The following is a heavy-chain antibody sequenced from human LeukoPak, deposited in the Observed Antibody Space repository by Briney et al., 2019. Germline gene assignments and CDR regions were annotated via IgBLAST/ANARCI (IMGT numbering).Heavy chain of an antibody. V-gene: IGHV3-15*01. CDR1: GFTFNNAW. CDR3: ASSLIEYQLLLNAFDI. Sequence: GGSLRLSCAASGFTFNNAWMSWVRQAPGTGLEWVGRIKSKTDGGTTDYVAPVKGRFTLSRDDSKNMLYLQMNSLKTEDTAVYYCASSLIEYQLLLNAFDIWGQGTMVTVSS. CDR2: IKSKTDGGTT. J-gene: IGHJ3*02. D-gene: IGHD2-2*01.